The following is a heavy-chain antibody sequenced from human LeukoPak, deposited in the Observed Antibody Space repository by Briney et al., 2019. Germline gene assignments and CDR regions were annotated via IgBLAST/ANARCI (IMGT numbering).Heavy chain of an antibody. CDR3: ARDTHYYGSGSPAFDL. J-gene: IGHJ3*01. Sequence: GGSLRLSCEASGFTFSSYSMNWVRQAPGKGLEWVSYISFSSATIHYADSVKGRFTISRDNAKNSLYLQLNSLRAEDTALYYCARDTHYYGSGSPAFDLWGRGTMVTVSS. CDR2: ISFSSATI. D-gene: IGHD3-10*01. CDR1: GFTFSSYS. V-gene: IGHV3-48*01.